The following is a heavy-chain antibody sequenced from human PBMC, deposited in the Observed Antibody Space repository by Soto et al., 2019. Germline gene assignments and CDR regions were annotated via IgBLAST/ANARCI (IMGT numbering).Heavy chain of an antibody. CDR3: ARAGARTSSSYYYYYGMDV. V-gene: IGHV1-18*01. CDR2: ISAYNGNT. Sequence: SVKVSCKAPGYSFSTHSFSWVREAPVQGLEWMGWISAYNGNTDYAQKFQGRVTMTTDTSTTTAYMELRGLTSDDTAVYYCARAGARTSSSYYYYYGMDVWGQGTTVTVSS. CDR1: GYSFSTHS. J-gene: IGHJ6*02. D-gene: IGHD6-6*01.